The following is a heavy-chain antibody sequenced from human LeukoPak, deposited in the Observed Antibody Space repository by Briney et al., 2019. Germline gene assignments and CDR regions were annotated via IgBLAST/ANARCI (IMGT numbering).Heavy chain of an antibody. J-gene: IGHJ4*02. CDR3: ARGTYDILTGYYTAGFDY. Sequence: ASVEVSCNSSGYTFTNYGISWVRQAPGQGLEWMGWISADNGNTNYAQNLQGRVTMTTDTSTSTAYMELRSLKSDDTAVYYCARGTYDILTGYYTAGFDYWGQGTLVTVSS. D-gene: IGHD3-9*01. CDR1: GYTFTNYG. V-gene: IGHV1-18*01. CDR2: ISADNGNT.